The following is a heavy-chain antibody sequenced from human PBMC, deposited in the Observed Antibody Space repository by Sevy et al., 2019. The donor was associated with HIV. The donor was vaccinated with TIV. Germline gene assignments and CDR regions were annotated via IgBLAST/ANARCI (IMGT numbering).Heavy chain of an antibody. V-gene: IGHV3-11*06. CDR3: AGVTRRDGYNPIQNYFDY. Sequence: GGSLRLSCAASGFTFSDYYMSWIRQAPGKGLEWVSYISSSSSYTNYADSVKGRFTISRDNAKNSLYLQMNSLRAEDTAVYYGAGVTRRDGYNPIQNYFDYWGQGTLVTVSS. J-gene: IGHJ4*02. D-gene: IGHD5-12*01. CDR1: GFTFSDYY. CDR2: ISSSSSYT.